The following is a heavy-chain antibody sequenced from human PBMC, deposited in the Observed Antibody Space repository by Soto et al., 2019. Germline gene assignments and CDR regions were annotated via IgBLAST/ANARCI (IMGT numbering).Heavy chain of an antibody. V-gene: IGHV3-11*01. Sequence: QVQLVESGGGLVKPGGSLRLSCVASGFTFSDYYMSWIRQAPGKGLEWVSYISNSGHAIYYADSVKGRFTVSRDNSNNSMSLQMDSLRADDTAIYYCARDARYASGSYGFDVWGQGTTVSVSS. D-gene: IGHD6-25*01. CDR3: ARDARYASGSYGFDV. CDR2: ISNSGHAI. CDR1: GFTFSDYY. J-gene: IGHJ6*02.